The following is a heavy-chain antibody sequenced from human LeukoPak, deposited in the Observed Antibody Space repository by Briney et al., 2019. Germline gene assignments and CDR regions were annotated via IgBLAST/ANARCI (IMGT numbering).Heavy chain of an antibody. CDR1: GGSISSYC. Sequence: SETLSLTCTVSGGSISSYCWSWIRQPPGKGLEWIGYIYYSGSTNYNPSLKSRVTISVDTSKNQFSLKLSSVTAADTAVYYCARIGPYYDFWSGYYTGHWFDPWGQGTLVTVSS. D-gene: IGHD3-3*01. V-gene: IGHV4-59*08. J-gene: IGHJ5*02. CDR2: IYYSGST. CDR3: ARIGPYYDFWSGYYTGHWFDP.